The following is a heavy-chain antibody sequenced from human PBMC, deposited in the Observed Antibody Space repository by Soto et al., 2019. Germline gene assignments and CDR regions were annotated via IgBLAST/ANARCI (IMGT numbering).Heavy chain of an antibody. J-gene: IGHJ5*02. Sequence: PGGSLRLSCAASGFTFSSYWMHWVRQAPGKGLVWVSRINSDGSSTSYADSVKGRFTISRDNAKNTLYLQMNSLRAEDTAVYYCESDHGFLEFAPWGQGTLVTVPS. D-gene: IGHD3-3*01. CDR3: ESDHGFLEFAP. CDR1: GFTFSSYW. V-gene: IGHV3-74*01. CDR2: INSDGSST.